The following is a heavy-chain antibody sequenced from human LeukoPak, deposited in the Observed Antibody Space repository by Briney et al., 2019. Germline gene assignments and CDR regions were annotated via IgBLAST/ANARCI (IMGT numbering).Heavy chain of an antibody. J-gene: IGHJ5*02. V-gene: IGHV2-70*11. Sequence: ESGPTLVKPTQTLTLTCTFSGFSLSNSGMCVSWIRQPPGKALEWLARIDWDDDKYYSTSLKTRLTISQDTSKNQVVLTMTNMDPVDTATYYCARTLLGSNRFDPWGQGTLVTVSS. CDR2: IDWDDDK. CDR3: ARTLLGSNRFDP. D-gene: IGHD2-15*01. CDR1: GFSLSNSGMC.